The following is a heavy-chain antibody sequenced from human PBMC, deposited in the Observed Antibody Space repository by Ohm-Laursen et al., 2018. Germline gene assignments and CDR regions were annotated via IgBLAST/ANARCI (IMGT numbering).Heavy chain of an antibody. J-gene: IGHJ3*02. Sequence: SLRLSCSASGFTFSSYGMSWVRQAPGKGLEWVSFISGSGGSTNYADSVKGRFTISRDNSKNTLYLQMNSLRAEDTAVYYCAKAGGSGWRYAFDIWGQGTVVTVSS. CDR3: AKAGGSGWRYAFDI. CDR1: GFTFSSYG. V-gene: IGHV3-23*01. D-gene: IGHD6-19*01. CDR2: ISGSGGST.